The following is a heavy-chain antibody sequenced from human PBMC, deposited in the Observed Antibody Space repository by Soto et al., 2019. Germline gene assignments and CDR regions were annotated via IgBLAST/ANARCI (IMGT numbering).Heavy chain of an antibody. Sequence: QITLKESGPTLVKPTQTLTLTCTFSGFSLSTSGVGVAWIRQPPGKALEWLALIYWDDDKRYRPSLETRLTITKDTSKNQVVLTMPAVDSVDTATYSCAYLPCSAGSCYWFSYSGMDVWGQGTTVIVSS. CDR3: AYLPCSAGSCYWFSYSGMDV. J-gene: IGHJ6*02. CDR2: IYWDDDK. V-gene: IGHV2-5*02. D-gene: IGHD2-15*01. CDR1: GFSLSTSGVG.